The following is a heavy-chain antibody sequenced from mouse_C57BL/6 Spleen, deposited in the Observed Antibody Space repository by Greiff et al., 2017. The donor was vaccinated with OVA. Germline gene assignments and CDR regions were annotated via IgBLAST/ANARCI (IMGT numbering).Heavy chain of an antibody. J-gene: IGHJ1*03. V-gene: IGHV1-52*01. Sequence: QVHVKQPGAELVRPGSSVKLSCKASGYTFTSYWMHWVKQRPIQGLEWIGNIDPSDSATHYNQKFKVKATLTVDKSSSTAYMQLSSLTSEDSAVYYCARSQLGRWYFDVWGTGTTVTVSS. CDR3: ARSQLGRWYFDV. CDR2: IDPSDSAT. CDR1: GYTFTSYW. D-gene: IGHD4-1*02.